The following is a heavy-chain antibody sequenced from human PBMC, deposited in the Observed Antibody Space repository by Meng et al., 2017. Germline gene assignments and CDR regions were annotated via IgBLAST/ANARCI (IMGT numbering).Heavy chain of an antibody. Sequence: EVQLVESGGGLVKPGGSLRLSCAASGFTFSSYSMNWVCQAPGKGLEWVSSISSSSSYIYYADSVKGRFTISRDNAKNSLYLQMNSLRAEDTAVYYCARESHSSGWTYWGQGTLVTVSS. CDR2: ISSSSSYI. J-gene: IGHJ4*02. CDR3: ARESHSSGWTY. CDR1: GFTFSSYS. V-gene: IGHV3-21*01. D-gene: IGHD6-19*01.